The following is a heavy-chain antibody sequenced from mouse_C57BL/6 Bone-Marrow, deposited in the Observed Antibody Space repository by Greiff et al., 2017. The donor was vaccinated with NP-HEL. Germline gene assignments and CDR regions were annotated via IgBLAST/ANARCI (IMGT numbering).Heavy chain of an antibody. CDR2: IYPRSGNT. CDR1: GYTFTSYG. D-gene: IGHD2-3*01. J-gene: IGHJ2*01. CDR3: ASYDGYYNFDY. V-gene: IGHV1-81*01. Sequence: VQLQQSGAELARPGASVKLSCKASGYTFTSYGISWVKQRTGQGLEWIGEIYPRSGNTYYNEKFKGKATLTADKSSSTAYMELRSLTSEDSAVYFCASYDGYYNFDYWGQGTTLTVSS.